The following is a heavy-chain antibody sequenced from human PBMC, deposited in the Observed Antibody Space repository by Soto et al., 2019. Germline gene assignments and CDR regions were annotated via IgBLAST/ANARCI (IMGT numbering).Heavy chain of an antibody. J-gene: IGHJ4*02. CDR3: ARGRELRYFDWLLYDY. D-gene: IGHD3-9*01. V-gene: IGHV3-7*04. CDR1: GFTFGSYW. Sequence: GGSLRLSCAASGFTFGSYWMSWVRQAPGKGLEWVANIKQDGSEKYYVDSVKGRFTISRDNAKNSLYLQMNSLRAEDTAVYYCARGRELRYFDWLLYDYWSQGTLVTVSS. CDR2: IKQDGSEK.